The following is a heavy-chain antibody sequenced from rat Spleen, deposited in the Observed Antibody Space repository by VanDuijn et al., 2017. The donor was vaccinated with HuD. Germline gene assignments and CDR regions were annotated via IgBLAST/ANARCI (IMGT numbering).Heavy chain of an antibody. J-gene: IGHJ3*01. CDR2: INNVGGT. Sequence: EVQLQESGPGLVKPSQSLSLTCSVTGYSITSSYGWNWIRKFPGNKLEWMGYINNVGGTNYNPSLKSRISITRDTSKNQFFLQVNSVTTEDTATYYCARLEATYWFAYWGQGTLVTVS. CDR3: ARLEATYWFAY. CDR1: GYSITSSYG. V-gene: IGHV3-3*01. D-gene: IGHD1-10*01.